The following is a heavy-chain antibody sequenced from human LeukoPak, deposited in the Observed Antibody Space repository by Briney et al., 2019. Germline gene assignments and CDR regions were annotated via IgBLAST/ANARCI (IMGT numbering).Heavy chain of an antibody. V-gene: IGHV3-74*01. J-gene: IGHJ5*02. CDR2: INSDGSST. D-gene: IGHD4-17*01. CDR1: GFTFSSYW. Sequence: GRCLRLSCAASGFTFSSYWMHWVRQAPGKGLVWVSRINSDGSSTYYADSVKGRFSISRDNAKNTLYLQMNSLRAEDTAVYYCTRGYGDWFDPWGQGTLVTVSS. CDR3: TRGYGDWFDP.